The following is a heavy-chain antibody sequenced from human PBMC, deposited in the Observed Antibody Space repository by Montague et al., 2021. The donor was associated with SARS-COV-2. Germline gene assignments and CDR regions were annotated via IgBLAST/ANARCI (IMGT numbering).Heavy chain of an antibody. Sequence: TLSLTCTVSGGSISNGDYFWNWIRQLPGKGLEWIGYIYNSGATYYNPSPKSRVAISVDTSKNHFSLNLTSLTAADTAIYYCASAGCGGDCYVFDIWGRGTMVTVSS. CDR2: IYNSGAT. V-gene: IGHV4-31*03. J-gene: IGHJ4*01. D-gene: IGHD2-21*02. CDR1: GGSISNGDYF. CDR3: ASAGCGGDCYVFDI.